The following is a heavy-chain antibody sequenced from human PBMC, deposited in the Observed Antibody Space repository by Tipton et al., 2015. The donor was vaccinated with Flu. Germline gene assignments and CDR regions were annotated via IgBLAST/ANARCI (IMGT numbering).Heavy chain of an antibody. D-gene: IGHD3-16*01. CDR3: ARDPGGGPRYFDY. J-gene: IGHJ4*02. Sequence: SLRLSCAASGFTFSAYAIHWVRQAPGKGLQWLAVISHDASNTYHADSVKGRFTISRDNSKNTLYVQMNSLRVEDTAVYYCARDPGGGPRYFDYWGQGTLVTVSS. V-gene: IGHV3-30-3*01. CDR2: ISHDASNT. CDR1: GFTFSAYA.